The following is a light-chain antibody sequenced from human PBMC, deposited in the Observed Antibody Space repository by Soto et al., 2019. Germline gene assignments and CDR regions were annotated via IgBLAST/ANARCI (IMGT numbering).Light chain of an antibody. V-gene: IGLV2-14*01. CDR3: SSYTRSSTV. Sequence: QSALTQPASVSGSPGQSITISCTGTSSDVGGYNYVSRYQQHPGKAPKLMIYDVSNRPSGVSNRFSGSKSGNTASLTISGLQAEDEADYYCSSYTRSSTVFGTGNKVTVL. J-gene: IGLJ1*01. CDR1: SSDVGGYNY. CDR2: DVS.